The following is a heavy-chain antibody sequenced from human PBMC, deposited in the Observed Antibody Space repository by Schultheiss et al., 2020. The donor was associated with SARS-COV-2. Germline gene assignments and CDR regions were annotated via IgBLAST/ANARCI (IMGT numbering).Heavy chain of an antibody. CDR3: ARGGAGVVAFDY. J-gene: IGHJ4*02. CDR2: IYYSGST. V-gene: IGHV4-31*03. D-gene: IGHD3-22*01. CDR1: GGSISSGGYY. Sequence: SETLSLTCTVSGGSISSGGYYWSWIRQHPGKGLEWIGYIYYSGSTYYNPSLKSRVTISVDTSKNQFSLKLSSVTAADTAVYYCARGGAGVVAFDYWGQGTLVTVSS.